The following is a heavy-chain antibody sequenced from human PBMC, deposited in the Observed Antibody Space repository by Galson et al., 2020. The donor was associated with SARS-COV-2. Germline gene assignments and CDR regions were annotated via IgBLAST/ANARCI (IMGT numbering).Heavy chain of an antibody. D-gene: IGHD3-10*01. Sequence: ASVKVSCKASGYTFTSYYLHCVRQAPGQGLAWMGIINPSGGSTSYPQKFQGRVTMTRDTSTSTVYLELRSLRSEDTAVYYCARPIGVKICVDYWGQGTLVTVSS. J-gene: IGHJ4*02. CDR3: ARPIGVKICVDY. V-gene: IGHV1-46*01. CDR2: INPSGGST. CDR1: GYTFTSYY.